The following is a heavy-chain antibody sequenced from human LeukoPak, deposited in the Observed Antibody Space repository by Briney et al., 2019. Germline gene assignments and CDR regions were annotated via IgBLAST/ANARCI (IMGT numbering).Heavy chain of an antibody. CDR3: ARHFPSSGSRYHFDF. D-gene: IGHD1-26*01. CDR1: AFTFSTYA. Sequence: GGSLRLSCAASAFTFSTYAMHWVRQPPGKGLEWVAVIWFDGGVEYYADSVKGRFTISRDNSKNTLYLQMNSLRADDTAVYYCARHFPSSGSRYHFDFWGQGTLVTVSS. V-gene: IGHV3-33*01. CDR2: IWFDGGVE. J-gene: IGHJ4*02.